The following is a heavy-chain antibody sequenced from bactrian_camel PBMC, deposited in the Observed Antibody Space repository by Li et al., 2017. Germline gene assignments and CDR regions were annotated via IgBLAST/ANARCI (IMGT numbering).Heavy chain of an antibody. CDR3: AAERAESLYCSGGSGHASGYFHY. Sequence: VQLVESGGGSVQPGGSLTLSCEASGYPYNRNAMAWFRQAPGKEREGVAAIYTGTGATGYADSVQGRFTISPDNAKNTVYLQMNNLKPEDTAVYYCAAERAESLYCSGGSGHASGYFHYRGQGTQVTVS. CDR1: GYPYNRNA. J-gene: IGHJ4*01. V-gene: IGHV3S42*01. D-gene: IGHD2*01. CDR2: IYTGTGAT.